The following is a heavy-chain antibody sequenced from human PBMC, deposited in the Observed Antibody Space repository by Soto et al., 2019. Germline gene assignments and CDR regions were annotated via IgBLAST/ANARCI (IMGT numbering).Heavy chain of an antibody. D-gene: IGHD1-1*01. CDR1: GGSISSYY. J-gene: IGHJ4*02. V-gene: IGHV4-59*12. CDR3: ARDRRFDNTWAFDY. CDR2: IYYSGST. Sequence: SETLSLTCTVSGGSISSYYWSWIRQPPGKGLEWIGYIYYSGSTNYNPSLKSRVTISIDNSKNQFSLNLNSVTAADTAIYYCARDRRFDNTWAFDYWGQGALVTVSS.